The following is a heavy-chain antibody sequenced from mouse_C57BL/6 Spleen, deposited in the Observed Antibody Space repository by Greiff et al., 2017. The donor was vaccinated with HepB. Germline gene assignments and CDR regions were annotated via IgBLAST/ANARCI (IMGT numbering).Heavy chain of an antibody. V-gene: IGHV14-4*01. CDR1: GFNIKDDY. D-gene: IGHD2-3*01. CDR2: IDPENGDT. Sequence: VHVKQSGAELVRPGASVKLSCTASGFNIKDDYMHWVKQRPEQGLEWIGWIDPENGDTEYASKFQGKATITADTSSNTAYLQLSSLTSEDTAVYYCTRRGYYWFAYWGQGTLVTVSA. J-gene: IGHJ3*01. CDR3: TRRGYYWFAY.